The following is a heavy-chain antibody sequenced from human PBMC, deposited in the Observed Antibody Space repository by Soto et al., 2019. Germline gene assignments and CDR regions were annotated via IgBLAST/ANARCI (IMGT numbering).Heavy chain of an antibody. CDR2: INYTGTT. CDR1: GGSFSGYS. CDR3: AREGGSGWYYYDY. V-gene: IGHV4-34*02. Sequence: QVQLQQWGAGLLKPSETLSLTCAVNGGSFSGYSWTWIRQAPGKGLDWIGEINYTGTTNYSPSLKSRVTLSVDTSKNQFSLELRSVSAADTAVYYCAREGGSGWYYYDYCGHGTLVTVSS. D-gene: IGHD6-19*01. J-gene: IGHJ4*01.